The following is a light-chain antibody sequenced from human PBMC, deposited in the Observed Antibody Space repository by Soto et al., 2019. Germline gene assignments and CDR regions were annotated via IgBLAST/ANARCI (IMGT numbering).Light chain of an antibody. CDR1: QSIGSW. CDR3: QEYKTYST. J-gene: IGKJ1*01. Sequence: IPMTQSPSTLSASVGDRFTITCRASQSIGSWLAWYQQISGKATMALIYDASPVRSGVQSMFSGGGAGTEFTLTISSVEPDDGATYYCQEYKTYSTFGQGTKVDIK. V-gene: IGKV1-5*01. CDR2: DAS.